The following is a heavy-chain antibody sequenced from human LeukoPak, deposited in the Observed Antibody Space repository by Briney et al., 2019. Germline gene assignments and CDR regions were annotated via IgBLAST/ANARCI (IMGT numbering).Heavy chain of an antibody. CDR1: GFTFGDYA. CDR3: AKGTHSSSWSYYYYGMDV. J-gene: IGHJ6*02. CDR2: ISGDGGST. Sequence: GGSLRLSCAASGFTFGDYAMHWVRQAPGKGLEWVSLISGDGGSTYYADSVKGRFTISRDNSKNSLYLQMNSLRTEDTALYYCAKGTHSSSWSYYYYGMDVWGQGTTVTVS. V-gene: IGHV3-43*02. D-gene: IGHD6-13*01.